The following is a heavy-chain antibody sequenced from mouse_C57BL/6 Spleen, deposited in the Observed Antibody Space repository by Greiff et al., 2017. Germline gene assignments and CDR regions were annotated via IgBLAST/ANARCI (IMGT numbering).Heavy chain of an antibody. Sequence: VKLQQSGPELVKPGASVKISCKASGYTFTDYYINWVKQRPGQGLEWIGWIFPGSGSTYYNEKFKGKATLTLDKSSSTAYMLLSSLTSEDSAVYFCARSDYYYGSRGYFDYWGQGTTLTVSS. CDR1: GYTFTDYY. D-gene: IGHD1-1*01. V-gene: IGHV1-75*01. CDR2: IFPGSGST. J-gene: IGHJ2*01. CDR3: ARSDYYYGSRGYFDY.